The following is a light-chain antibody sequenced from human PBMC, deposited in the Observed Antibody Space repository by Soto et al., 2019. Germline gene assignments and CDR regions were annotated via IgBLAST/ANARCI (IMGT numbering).Light chain of an antibody. J-gene: IGLJ3*02. CDR2: EVT. Sequence: QSALTQPASVSGSPGQSITISCTGTSSDVGGYNYVSWYQQHPGKAPKLMIYEVTNRLSGVSHRFSGSKSGNSASLTISGLQADDEADYYCCSYSSGTTWVFGGGTKVTVL. CDR3: CSYSSGTTWV. CDR1: SSDVGGYNY. V-gene: IGLV2-14*01.